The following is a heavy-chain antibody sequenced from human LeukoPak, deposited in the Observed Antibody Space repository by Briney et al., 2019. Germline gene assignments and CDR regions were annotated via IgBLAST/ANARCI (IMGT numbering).Heavy chain of an antibody. D-gene: IGHD3-3*01. CDR1: GFSFSNFA. CDR2: ISRSSSYI. Sequence: GGSLRLSCAASGFSFSNFAMNWVRQAPGKGLEWVSSISRSSSYIYYADSMKGRFTISRDNAKNSLHLQMNSLGAEDTAVYYCARGDDPAFDYWGQGTLVTVSS. V-gene: IGHV3-21*01. CDR3: ARGDDPAFDY. J-gene: IGHJ4*02.